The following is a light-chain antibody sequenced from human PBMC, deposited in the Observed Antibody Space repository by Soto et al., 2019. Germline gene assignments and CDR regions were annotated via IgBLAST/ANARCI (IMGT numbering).Light chain of an antibody. Sequence: QSALTQPASVSGSPGQSITISCIGTSTDVGNYDLVSWYQQYPGKAPKFMIYEVNKRPSGVSNRFSGSKSGNTASLTISGLQAEDEAYYYCCSYAGGSTLIFGGGTKLTVL. CDR3: CSYAGGSTLI. CDR1: STDVGNYDL. J-gene: IGLJ2*01. V-gene: IGLV2-23*02. CDR2: EVN.